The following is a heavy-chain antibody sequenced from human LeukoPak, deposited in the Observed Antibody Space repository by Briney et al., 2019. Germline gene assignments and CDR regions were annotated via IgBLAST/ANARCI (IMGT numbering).Heavy chain of an antibody. V-gene: IGHV1-69*13. CDR2: IIPIFGTA. D-gene: IGHD3-10*01. J-gene: IGHJ6*03. Sequence: SVKVSCKASGYTFTGYYMHWVRQAPGQGLEWMGWIIPIFGTANYAQKFQGRVTITADESTSTAYMELSSLRSEDTAVYYCARSVPMVRSHMDVWGKGTTVTISS. CDR1: GYTFTGYY. CDR3: ARSVPMVRSHMDV.